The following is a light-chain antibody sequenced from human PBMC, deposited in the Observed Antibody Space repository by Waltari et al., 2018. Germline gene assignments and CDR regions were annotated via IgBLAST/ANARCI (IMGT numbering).Light chain of an antibody. J-gene: IGKJ1*01. CDR1: QSISKY. V-gene: IGKV3-20*01. CDR2: HAS. CDR3: QHYESLPVT. Sequence: EMVLTQSPGTLSLSSGERATLSCRTSQSISKYLAWYQQKPGQAPRLLIYHASSRATGIPDMFSGSGSGTDFSLTISRLEPEDFAVYYCQHYESLPVTFGQGTKVEIK.